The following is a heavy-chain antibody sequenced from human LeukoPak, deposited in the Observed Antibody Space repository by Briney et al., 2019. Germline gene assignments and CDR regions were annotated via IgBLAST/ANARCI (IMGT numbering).Heavy chain of an antibody. CDR2: ISAYNGNT. Sequence: ASVKVSFKASGYTFTSYGISWVRQAPGQGLEWMGWISAYNGNTNYAQKLQGRVTMTTDTSTSTAYMELRSLRSDDTAVYYCARISAGGYSTSYGMDVWGQGTTVTVSS. J-gene: IGHJ6*02. CDR3: ARISAGGYSTSYGMDV. CDR1: GYTFTSYG. V-gene: IGHV1-18*01. D-gene: IGHD5-18*01.